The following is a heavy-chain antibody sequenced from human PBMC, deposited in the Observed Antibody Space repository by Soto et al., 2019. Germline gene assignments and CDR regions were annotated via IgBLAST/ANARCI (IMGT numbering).Heavy chain of an antibody. CDR2: ISGSGDRT. D-gene: IGHD3-10*01. J-gene: IGHJ4*02. CDR3: AKDRMYYYGSGSQWYLDY. V-gene: IGHV3-23*01. Sequence: EVQLLQSGGDLVQPGGSLRLSCAASGFTFSAYAMSWVRQAPGKGLEWVSAISGSGDRTYYADSVKGRFTISRDSSDNTLYLQINSLRAEDTAIYYCAKDRMYYYGSGSQWYLDYWGQGTLVIVSS. CDR1: GFTFSAYA.